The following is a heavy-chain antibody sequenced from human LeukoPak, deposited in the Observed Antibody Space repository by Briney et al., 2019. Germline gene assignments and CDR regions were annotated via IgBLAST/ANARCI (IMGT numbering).Heavy chain of an antibody. CDR1: GGSISSYY. CDR3: ARDSAGPLRYLRDYYYYGMDV. V-gene: IGHV4-59*01. J-gene: IGHJ6*02. D-gene: IGHD3-9*01. Sequence: SETLSLTCTVSGGSISSYYWSWIRQPPGKGLEWIGYIYYSGSTNYNPSLKSRVTISVDTSKNQFSLKLSSVTAADTAVYYCARDSAGPLRYLRDYYYYGMDVWGQGTTVTVSS. CDR2: IYYSGST.